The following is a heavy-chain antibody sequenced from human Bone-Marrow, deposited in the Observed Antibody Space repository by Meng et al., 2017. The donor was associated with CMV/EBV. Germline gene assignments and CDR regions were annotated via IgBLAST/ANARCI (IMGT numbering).Heavy chain of an antibody. J-gene: IGHJ4*02. V-gene: IGHV1-69*01. CDR1: SYA. Sequence: SYAISWVRQAPGQGLEWMGGIIPIFGTANYAQKFQGRVTITADESTSTAYMELSSLRSEDTAVYYCARVQGIYDFRSGYRIEGYFDYWGQGTLVTVSS. D-gene: IGHD3-3*01. CDR3: ARVQGIYDFRSGYRIEGYFDY. CDR2: IIPIFGTA.